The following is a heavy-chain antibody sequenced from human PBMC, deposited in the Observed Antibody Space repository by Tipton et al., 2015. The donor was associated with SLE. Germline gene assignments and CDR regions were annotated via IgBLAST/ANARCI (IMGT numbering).Heavy chain of an antibody. V-gene: IGHV3-23*01. J-gene: IGHJ3*02. CDR1: GFTFGNYA. D-gene: IGHD3-10*01. CDR2: ISNGGGNT. CDR3: AKDGLSGWLGAFDI. Sequence: GSLRLSCTASGFTFGNYAINWVRQAPGKGLEWVSAISNGGGNTYYADSMKGRVTISRDNSKNTLYLQMDSLRAEDTAIYYCAKDGLSGWLGAFDIWGQGTMVTVSS.